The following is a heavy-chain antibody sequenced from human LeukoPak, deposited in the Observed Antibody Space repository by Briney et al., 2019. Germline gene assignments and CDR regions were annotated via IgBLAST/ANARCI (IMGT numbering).Heavy chain of an antibody. Sequence: PGGSLRLSCAASGFTFSNYAMHWVRQAPGKGLEWVAFIRYDGSEKYYADSVKGRFTISRDNSKNTLYLQMNSLRGQDTAVYYCAKIIAVAGTEDYWGQGTLVTVSS. V-gene: IGHV3-30*02. J-gene: IGHJ4*02. CDR2: IRYDGSEK. CDR1: GFTFSNYA. CDR3: AKIIAVAGTEDY. D-gene: IGHD6-19*01.